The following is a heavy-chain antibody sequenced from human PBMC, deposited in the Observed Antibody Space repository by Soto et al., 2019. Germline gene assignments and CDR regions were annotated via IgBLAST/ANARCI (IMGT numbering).Heavy chain of an antibody. CDR3: GRDGVGATPLGWFDP. CDR1: GYTFIGYY. CDR2: INPRSGDK. Sequence: QVQLVQPGAEVKKPGASVKVSCKPSGYTFIGYYIHWVRQAPEQGLEWKGRINPRSGDKTHEQKFQGRLTMTRDTSISTASMELSSMRSDDTAVYYCGRDGVGATPLGWFDPWGQGSLVTVSS. J-gene: IGHJ5*02. V-gene: IGHV1-2*06. D-gene: IGHD1-26*01.